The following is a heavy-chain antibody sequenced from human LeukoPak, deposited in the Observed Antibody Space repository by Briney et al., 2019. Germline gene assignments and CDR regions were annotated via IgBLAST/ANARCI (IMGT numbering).Heavy chain of an antibody. V-gene: IGHV1-46*01. CDR3: ARERTYYYDSSGYRGEGIVAFDI. CDR2: INPSGGST. Sequence: ASVKVSCKASGYTFTSYYMHWVRQAPGQGLEWMGIINPSGGSTSYAQKFQGRVTMTRDTSTSTVYMELSSLRSEDTAVYYCARERTYYYDSSGYRGEGIVAFDIWGQGTMVTVSS. CDR1: GYTFTSYY. J-gene: IGHJ3*02. D-gene: IGHD3-22*01.